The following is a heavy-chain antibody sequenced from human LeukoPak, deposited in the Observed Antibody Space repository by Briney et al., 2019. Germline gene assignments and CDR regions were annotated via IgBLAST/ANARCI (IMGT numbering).Heavy chain of an antibody. CDR2: IYYSGST. Sequence: SETLSLTCAVYGGSFSGYYWSWIRQPPGKGLEWIGSIYYSGSTYYNPSLKSRVTISVDTSKNQFSLKLSSVTAADTAVYYCARGYCSSTSCYPAPTDYWGQGTLVTVSS. V-gene: IGHV4-34*01. CDR3: ARGYCSSTSCYPAPTDY. CDR1: GGSFSGYY. D-gene: IGHD2-2*01. J-gene: IGHJ4*02.